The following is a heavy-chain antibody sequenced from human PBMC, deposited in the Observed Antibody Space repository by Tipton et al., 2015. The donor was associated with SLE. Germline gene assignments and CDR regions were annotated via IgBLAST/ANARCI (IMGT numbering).Heavy chain of an antibody. V-gene: IGHV4-34*01. CDR2: INHGGST. CDR1: GGSFSGYY. CDR3: ASPCDYYDSSGYYPFGY. Sequence: LRLSCAVYGGSFSGYYWSWIRQPPGKGLEWIGEINHGGSTNYNPSLKSRVTISVDTSKNQFSLKLSSVTAADTAVYYCASPCDYYDSSGYYPFGYWGQGTLVTVSS. J-gene: IGHJ4*02. D-gene: IGHD3-22*01.